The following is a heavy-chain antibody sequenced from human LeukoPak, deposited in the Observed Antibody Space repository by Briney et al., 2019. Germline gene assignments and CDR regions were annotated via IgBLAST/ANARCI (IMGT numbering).Heavy chain of an antibody. J-gene: IGHJ5*02. V-gene: IGHV1-8*01. CDR1: GYTFTSSD. CDR2: MNPNSGNT. CDR3: AREGSLRGSAHNWFDP. D-gene: IGHD3-10*01. Sequence: ASVKVSCKASGYTFTSSDINWVRQATGQGLEWMGWMNPNSGNTDYAQKFQGRVTMTRNTSISRAYLELSSLSSEDTAVYYCAREGSLRGSAHNWFDPWGQGTLVTVSS.